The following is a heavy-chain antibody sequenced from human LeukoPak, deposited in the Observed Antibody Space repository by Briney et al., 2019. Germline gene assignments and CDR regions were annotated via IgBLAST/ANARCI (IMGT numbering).Heavy chain of an antibody. D-gene: IGHD1-26*01. CDR1: GFTVSSNY. CDR3: ARAYSGRYGLGYYYMDV. Sequence: GGSLRLSCAASGFTVSSNYMTWVRQAPGKGLEWVSSISSSSSYIYYADSVKGRFTTSRYNAKNSLYLQMNSLRADDTAVYYCARAYSGRYGLGYYYMDVWGKGTTVTISS. J-gene: IGHJ6*03. CDR2: ISSSSSYI. V-gene: IGHV3-21*01.